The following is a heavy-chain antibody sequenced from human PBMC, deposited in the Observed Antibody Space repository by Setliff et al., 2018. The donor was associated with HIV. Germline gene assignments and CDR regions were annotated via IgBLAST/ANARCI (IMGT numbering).Heavy chain of an antibody. V-gene: IGHV3-43*01. Sequence: PGGSLRLSCGASGFTFDDYTMHWVRQVPGKGLEWRSLISWDGSSTFYADSVKGRFTIFRDNSKNSIYLQINSLRVEDTAVYYCARDYLYYNLYNGSPVYGMDVWGQGTTVTVSS. CDR3: ARDYLYYNLYNGSPVYGMDV. CDR1: GFTFDDYT. D-gene: IGHD3-3*01. CDR2: ISWDGSST. J-gene: IGHJ6*02.